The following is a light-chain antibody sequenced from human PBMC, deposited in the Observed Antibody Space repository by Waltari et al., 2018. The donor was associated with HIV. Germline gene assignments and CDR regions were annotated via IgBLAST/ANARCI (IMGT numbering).Light chain of an antibody. J-gene: IGLJ3*02. CDR2: DVI. V-gene: IGLV2-23*02. CDR3: CSYAGSSTWV. CDR1: SSDVGGYNL. Sequence: QSALTQPSSVSGSPGQSITISCTGTSSDVGGYNLVSWYQQHPRKAPKLMIQDVIKRPTGVSTRFAGSKSGNTASMTISWLQADDEADYYCCSYAGSSTWVFGGGTKLTVL.